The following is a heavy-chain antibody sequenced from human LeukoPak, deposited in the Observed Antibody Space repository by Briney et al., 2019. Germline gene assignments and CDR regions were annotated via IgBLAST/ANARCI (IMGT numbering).Heavy chain of an antibody. CDR2: ISAYNGNT. V-gene: IGHV1-18*01. J-gene: IGHJ4*02. D-gene: IGHD5-12*01. CDR1: GYTFTSYG. CDR3: ARTDIVATLDPDPPSLPHPPDY. Sequence: ASVKVSCKASGYTFTSYGISWVRQAPGQGLEWMGWISAYNGNTRYAQKLQGRVTMTTDTSTSTAYMELRSLRSDDTAVYYCARTDIVATLDPDPPSLPHPPDYWGQGTLVTVSS.